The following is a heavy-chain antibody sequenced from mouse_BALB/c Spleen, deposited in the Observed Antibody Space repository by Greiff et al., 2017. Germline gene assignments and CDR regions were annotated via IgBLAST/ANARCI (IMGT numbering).Heavy chain of an antibody. D-gene: IGHD2-4*01. Sequence: EVHLVESGGGLVKPGGSLKLSCAASGFTFSDYYMYWVRQTPAKRLEWVATISDGGSYTYYPDSVKGRFTISRDNAKNNLYLQMSSLKSEDTAMYYCARERYDDDYAMDYWGQGTSVTVSS. CDR2: ISDGGSYT. CDR3: ARERYDDDYAMDY. V-gene: IGHV5-4*02. J-gene: IGHJ4*01. CDR1: GFTFSDYY.